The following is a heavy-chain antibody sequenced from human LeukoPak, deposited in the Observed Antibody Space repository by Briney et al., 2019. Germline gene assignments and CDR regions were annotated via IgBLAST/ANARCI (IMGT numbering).Heavy chain of an antibody. V-gene: IGHV3-23*01. Sequence: GGTLRLSCAASGFTFSSHAMSWVRQAPGKGLEWVSAIGGSGDTTYYADSVKGRFTISRDYSKNTLYLQMNSLRAEDTAVYYCAKFHIVVVNGYFDYWGQGTLVTVSS. CDR1: GFTFSSHA. CDR3: AKFHIVVVNGYFDY. D-gene: IGHD2-21*01. CDR2: IGGSGDTT. J-gene: IGHJ4*02.